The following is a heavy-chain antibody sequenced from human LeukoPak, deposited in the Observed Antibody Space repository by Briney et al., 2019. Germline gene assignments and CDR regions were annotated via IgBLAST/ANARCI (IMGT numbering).Heavy chain of an antibody. V-gene: IGHV4-59*08. J-gene: IGHJ4*02. D-gene: IGHD3-22*01. CDR3: ARQTSSGGYYSHFDY. CDR2: IYYSGST. CDR1: GGSISSYY. Sequence: PSETLSLTCTVSGGSISSYYWNWIRQPPGKGLEWIGYIYYSGSTNYNPSLKSRVTISVDTSKNQFSLKLSSVTAADTAMYYCARQTSSGGYYSHFDYWGRGTLVTVSS.